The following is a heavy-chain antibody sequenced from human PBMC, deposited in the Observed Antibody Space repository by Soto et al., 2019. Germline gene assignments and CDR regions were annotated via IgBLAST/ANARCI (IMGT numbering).Heavy chain of an antibody. CDR2: ISNGGSGL. V-gene: IGHV3-11*01. D-gene: IGHD2-2*01. Sequence: QVQLVESGGGLVKPGGSLRLSCAASGFIFTDYYMSWIRQAPGKGLDWVSYISNGGSGLYYADSVKGRFTISRDSVLSLLYIRMYRQRAEDTAVYYCARVKECSIAICYARDAFDIWGQGKTVTVSS. CDR1: GFIFTDYY. J-gene: IGHJ3*02. CDR3: ARVKECSIAICYARDAFDI.